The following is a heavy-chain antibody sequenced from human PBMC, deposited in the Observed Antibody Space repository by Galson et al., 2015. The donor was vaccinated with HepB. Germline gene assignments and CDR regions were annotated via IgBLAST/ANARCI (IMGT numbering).Heavy chain of an antibody. Sequence: LRLSCAASGFTFSSYSMNWVRQAPGKGLEWVSSISSSSSYIYYADSVKGRFTISRDNAKNSLYLQMNSLRAEDTAVYYCARDRGYSYGLSDYWGQGTLVTVSS. J-gene: IGHJ4*02. V-gene: IGHV3-21*01. CDR2: ISSSSSYI. D-gene: IGHD5-18*01. CDR3: ARDRGYSYGLSDY. CDR1: GFTFSSYS.